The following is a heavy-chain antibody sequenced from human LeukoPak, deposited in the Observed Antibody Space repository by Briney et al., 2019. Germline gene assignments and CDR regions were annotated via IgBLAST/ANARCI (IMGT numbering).Heavy chain of an antibody. CDR3: ARRGGMVRDSNWFDP. V-gene: IGHV4-34*01. CDR2: INHSGST. J-gene: IGHJ5*02. D-gene: IGHD3-10*01. Sequence: PSETLSLTCAVDGGSFSGYYWSWIRQPPGKGLEWIGEINHSGSTNYNPSLKSRVTISVDTSKNQFSLKLSSVTAADTAVYYCARRGGMVRDSNWFDPWGQGTLVTVSS. CDR1: GGSFSGYY.